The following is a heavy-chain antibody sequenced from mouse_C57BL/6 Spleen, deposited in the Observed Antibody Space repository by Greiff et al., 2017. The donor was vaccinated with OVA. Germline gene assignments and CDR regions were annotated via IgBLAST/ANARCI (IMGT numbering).Heavy chain of an antibody. CDR3: ARDEREKGYFDV. J-gene: IGHJ1*03. V-gene: IGHV5-16*01. CDR1: GFTFSDYY. CDR2: INYDGSST. Sequence: EVQVVESEGGLVQPGSSMKLSCTASGFTFSDYYMAWVRQVPEKGLEWVANINYDGSSTYYLDSLKSRFIISRDNAKNILYLQMRSLKSEDTATYYCARDEREKGYFDVWGTGTTVTVSS.